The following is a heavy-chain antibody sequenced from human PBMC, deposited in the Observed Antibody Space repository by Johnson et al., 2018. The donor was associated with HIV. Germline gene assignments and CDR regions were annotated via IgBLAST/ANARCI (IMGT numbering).Heavy chain of an antibody. V-gene: IGHV3-30*02. CDR3: AKERSTYYNFWSGSAGNDAFDI. CDR1: GFAFSSYG. CDR2: IRYDGGNK. D-gene: IGHD3-3*01. Sequence: VQLVESGGGLVQPGGSLRLSCAASGFAFSSYGMHWVRQAPGKGLEWVSFIRYDGGNKSYGDSVKGRFTISRDNSKNTLYVQMISLRAEDTAVYYCAKERSTYYNFWSGSAGNDAFDIWGQGTMVTVSS. J-gene: IGHJ3*02.